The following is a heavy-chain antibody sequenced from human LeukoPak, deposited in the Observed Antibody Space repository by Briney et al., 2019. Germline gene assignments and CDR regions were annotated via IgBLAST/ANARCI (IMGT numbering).Heavy chain of an antibody. D-gene: IGHD2-2*01. Sequence: GGSLRLSCAASGFTFSNAWMSWVRQAPGKGLEWVGRIRSKTDGGTTDYAAPVKGRFAISRDASKTTLYLQMNSLKTEDTAVYYCTTDRVPAANFYYYYMDVWGKGTTVTVSS. J-gene: IGHJ6*03. CDR1: GFTFSNAW. V-gene: IGHV3-15*01. CDR2: IRSKTDGGTT. CDR3: TTDRVPAANFYYYYMDV.